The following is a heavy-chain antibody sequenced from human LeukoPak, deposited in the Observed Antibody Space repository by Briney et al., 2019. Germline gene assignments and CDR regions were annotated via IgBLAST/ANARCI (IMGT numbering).Heavy chain of an antibody. CDR3: ARSSVEMATIGHHYYYYYMDV. CDR1: GYSFTSYW. CDR2: IYPGDSDT. Sequence: HGESLKISCKGSGYSFTSYWIGWVRQMPGKGLEWMGIIYPGDSDTRYSPSFQGQVTISADKPISTAYLQWSSLKASDTAMYYCARSSVEMATIGHHYYYYYMDVWGKGTTVTVSS. J-gene: IGHJ6*03. V-gene: IGHV5-51*01. D-gene: IGHD5-24*01.